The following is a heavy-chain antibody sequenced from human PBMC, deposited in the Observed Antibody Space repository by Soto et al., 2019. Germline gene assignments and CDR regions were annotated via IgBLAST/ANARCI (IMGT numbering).Heavy chain of an antibody. CDR2: ISGSGGTI. CDR1: GFTFSSYA. Sequence: GGSLRLSCAASGFTFSSYAMSWVRQAPGKGLEWVSAISGSGGTIYYADSVKGRFTISRGNAKNSLYLQMNSLRDEDTAVYYCAREGGNLNWFDPWGQGTLVTVSS. J-gene: IGHJ5*02. V-gene: IGHV3-23*01. CDR3: AREGGNLNWFDP. D-gene: IGHD1-26*01.